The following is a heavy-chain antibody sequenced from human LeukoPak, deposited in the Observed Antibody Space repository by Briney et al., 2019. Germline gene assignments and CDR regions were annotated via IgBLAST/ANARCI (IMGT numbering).Heavy chain of an antibody. CDR3: AKDLVAAAGKGDY. CDR2: ISGSGGST. CDR1: GFTVSSNY. J-gene: IGHJ4*02. V-gene: IGHV3-23*01. Sequence: PGGSLRLSCAASGFTVSSNYMSWVRQAPGKGLEWVSAISGSGGSTYYADSVKGRFTISRDNSKNTLYLQMNSLRAEDTAVYYCAKDLVAAAGKGDYWGQGTLVTVSS. D-gene: IGHD6-13*01.